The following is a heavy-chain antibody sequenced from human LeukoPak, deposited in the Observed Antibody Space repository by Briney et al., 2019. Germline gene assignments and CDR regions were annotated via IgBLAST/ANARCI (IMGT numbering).Heavy chain of an antibody. J-gene: IGHJ4*02. D-gene: IGHD3-9*01. V-gene: IGHV3-66*02. Sequence: GGSLRLSCAASGFTVSSNYMSWVRQAPGKGLEWVSVIYSGGSTYYADSVKGRFTISRYNSKNTLYLQMNSLRAEDTAVYYCARANYYDILTGYHDYWGQGTLVTVSS. CDR3: ARANYYDILTGYHDY. CDR1: GFTVSSNY. CDR2: IYSGGST.